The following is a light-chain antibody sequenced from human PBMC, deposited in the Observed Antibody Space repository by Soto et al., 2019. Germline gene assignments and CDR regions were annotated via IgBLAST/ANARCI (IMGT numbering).Light chain of an antibody. CDR2: GVS. Sequence: ENVLTQSPGTLSLSPGARATLSCRASQTLSANFLAWYQQKPGQAPKLVIYGVSKRATGIPDRFSGSGSGTDFTLTIARLEPEDFAMYYCQQFSSPPFFPFGQGTKLEIK. CDR1: QTLSANF. J-gene: IGKJ2*01. V-gene: IGKV3-20*01. CDR3: QQFSSPPFFP.